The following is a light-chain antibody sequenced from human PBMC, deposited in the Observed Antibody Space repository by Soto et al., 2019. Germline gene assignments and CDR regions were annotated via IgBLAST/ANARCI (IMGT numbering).Light chain of an antibody. CDR2: GTS. V-gene: IGKV3D-7*01. J-gene: IGKJ1*01. CDR1: QTVSRMY. Sequence: ATLSCRATQTVSRMYLSWFQQKPGQAPRLLIYGTSTRATVIPARFSGSGSATDFTLTISSLQPEDFAVYFCHQDFNLPWTCSQGTKLDIK. CDR3: HQDFNLPWT.